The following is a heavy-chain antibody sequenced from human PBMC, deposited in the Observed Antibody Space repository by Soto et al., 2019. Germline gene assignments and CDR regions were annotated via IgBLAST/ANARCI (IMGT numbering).Heavy chain of an antibody. CDR3: AKDSSSWYYYYGMDV. CDR1: GFTFSSYG. CDR2: ISYDGSNK. V-gene: IGHV3-30*18. J-gene: IGHJ6*02. D-gene: IGHD6-13*01. Sequence: QVQLVESGGGVVQPGRSLRLSCAASGFTFSSYGMHWVRQAPGKGLEWVAVISYDGSNKYYADSVKGRFTISRDNSKNTLYLKMNSLRAEDTAVYYCAKDSSSWYYYYGMDVWGQGTTVTVSS.